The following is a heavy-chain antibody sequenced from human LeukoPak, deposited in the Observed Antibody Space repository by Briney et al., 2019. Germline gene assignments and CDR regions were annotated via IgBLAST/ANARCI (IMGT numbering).Heavy chain of an antibody. CDR1: GGSISSSNW. J-gene: IGHJ6*04. D-gene: IGHD2-15*01. CDR2: IYHSGST. V-gene: IGHV4-4*02. CDR3: ARGGVTATHYYYGMDV. Sequence: SGTLSLTCAVSGGSISSSNWWSWVRQPPGKGLEWIGEIYHSGSTNYNPSLKSRVTISVDKSKNQFSLKLSSVTAADTAVYYCARGGVTATHYYYGMDVWGKGTTVTVSS.